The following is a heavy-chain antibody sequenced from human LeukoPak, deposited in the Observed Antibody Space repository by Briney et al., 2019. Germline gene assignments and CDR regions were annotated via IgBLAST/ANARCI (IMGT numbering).Heavy chain of an antibody. D-gene: IGHD3-3*01. Sequence: ASVKVSCKASGYTFTSYDINWVRQATGQWLEWMGWMNPNSGNTGYAQKFQGRVTITRNTSISTAYMELSSLRSEDTAVYYCARQGYDFWSGAYYMDVWGKGTTVTVSS. CDR3: ARQGYDFWSGAYYMDV. V-gene: IGHV1-8*03. CDR1: GYTFTSYD. CDR2: MNPNSGNT. J-gene: IGHJ6*03.